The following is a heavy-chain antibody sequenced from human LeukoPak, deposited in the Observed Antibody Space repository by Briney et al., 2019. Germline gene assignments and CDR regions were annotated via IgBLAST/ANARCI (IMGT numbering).Heavy chain of an antibody. Sequence: GASVKVSCKASGYTFTSYDINWVRQATGHGLEWMGWMHTNSGNASYAQKLHGRVSMTRNTTKSAAYMEFISLRTEDAEVYYVARGGTRSDSCDYWGQGTLVTVSS. D-gene: IGHD2-15*01. CDR2: MHTNSGNA. CDR3: ARGGTRSDSCDY. V-gene: IGHV1-8*01. J-gene: IGHJ4*02. CDR1: GYTFTSYD.